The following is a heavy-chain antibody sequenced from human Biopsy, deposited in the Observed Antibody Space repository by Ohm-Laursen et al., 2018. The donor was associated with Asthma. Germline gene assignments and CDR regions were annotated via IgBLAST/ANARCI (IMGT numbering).Heavy chain of an antibody. Sequence: SDTLSLTCTVSGGSMSSSSYSWGWIRQPPGKGLEWIGSISYTGNTDIPSLRSRITLSVDTSKNNFSLKRTSVTAADTAAFYCARHWNWGSFFDYWGQGMLVTVSS. J-gene: IGHJ4*02. CDR1: GGSMSSSSYS. CDR2: ISYTGNT. D-gene: IGHD7-27*01. V-gene: IGHV4-39*01. CDR3: ARHWNWGSFFDY.